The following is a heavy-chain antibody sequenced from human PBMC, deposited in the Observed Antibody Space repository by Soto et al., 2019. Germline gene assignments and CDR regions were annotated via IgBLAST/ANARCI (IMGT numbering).Heavy chain of an antibody. CDR1: GFTFSSYA. V-gene: IGHV3-23*01. CDR2: ISGSGGST. CDR3: AKGAIFGVVIIDLNYFDY. Sequence: GGSLRLSCAASGFTFSSYAMSWVRQAPGKGLEWVSAISGSGGSTYYADSVKGRFTISRDNSKNTLYLQMNSLRAEDTAVYYCAKGAIFGVVIIDLNYFDYWGQGTLVTVSS. J-gene: IGHJ4*02. D-gene: IGHD3-3*01.